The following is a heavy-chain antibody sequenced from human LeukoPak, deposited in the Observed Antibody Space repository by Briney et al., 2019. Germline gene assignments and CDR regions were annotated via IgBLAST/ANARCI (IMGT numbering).Heavy chain of an antibody. D-gene: IGHD3-10*01. Sequence: PSETLSLTCTVSGGSISSGGYYWSWLRQHPGKGLEWIGYIYYSGSTYYNPSLKSRVTISVDTSKNQFSLKLSSVTAADTAVYYCARAFGEFPDYWGQGTLVTVSS. CDR2: IYYSGST. J-gene: IGHJ4*02. CDR3: ARAFGEFPDY. CDR1: GGSISSGGYY. V-gene: IGHV4-31*03.